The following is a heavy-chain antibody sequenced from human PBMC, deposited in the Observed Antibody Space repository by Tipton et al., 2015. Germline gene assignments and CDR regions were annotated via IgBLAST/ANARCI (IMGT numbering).Heavy chain of an antibody. J-gene: IGHJ3*02. V-gene: IGHV4-4*02. D-gene: IGHD4-17*01. CDR2: IFHRGDT. Sequence: TLSLTCAVSGGSISSSKWWSWLRQPPGKGLEWIGSIFHRGDTNYNPSLKSRVTISVDTSKNQFSLKLRSVTAADTALYYCARVTVDYGDYVGAFDIWGQGTMVTVSS. CDR3: ARVTVDYGDYVGAFDI. CDR1: GGSISSSKW.